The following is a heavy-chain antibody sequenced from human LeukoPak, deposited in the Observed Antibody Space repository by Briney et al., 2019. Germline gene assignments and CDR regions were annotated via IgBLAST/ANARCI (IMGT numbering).Heavy chain of an antibody. CDR3: ARGLMITFGGVTSYYFDY. V-gene: IGHV4-61*01. CDR1: GGSISSSTYY. CDR2: IYYSGST. J-gene: IGHJ4*02. D-gene: IGHD3-16*01. Sequence: SETLSLTCTVSGGSISSSTYYWSWIRQPPGKGLEWIGYIYYSGSTNYNPSLKSRVTISVDTSKNQFSLKLSSVTAADTAVYYCARGLMITFGGVTSYYFDYWGQGTLVTVSS.